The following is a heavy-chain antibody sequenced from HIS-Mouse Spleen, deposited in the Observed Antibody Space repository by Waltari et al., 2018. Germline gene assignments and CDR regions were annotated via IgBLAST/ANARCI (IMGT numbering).Heavy chain of an antibody. J-gene: IGHJ3*02. CDR1: GFPFRSYG. D-gene: IGHD5-12*01. CDR3: AKDLARKDSGYDAFDI. Sequence: QVQLVESGGGVVQPGRSLRLSCAASGFPFRSYGMVWVRQAPGKGLEWVAVIWYDGSNKYYADSVKGRFTISRDNSKNTLYLQMNSLRAEDTAVYYCAKDLARKDSGYDAFDIWGQGTMVTVSS. V-gene: IGHV3-33*06. CDR2: IWYDGSNK.